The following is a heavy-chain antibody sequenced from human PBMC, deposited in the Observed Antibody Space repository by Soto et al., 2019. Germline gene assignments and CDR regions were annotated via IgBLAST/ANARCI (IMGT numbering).Heavy chain of an antibody. CDR1: GYTFTGHY. V-gene: IGHV1-2*02. CDR2: IGPESGAT. J-gene: IGHJ4*02. D-gene: IGHD3-22*01. Sequence: ASVKVSCKASGYTFTGHYIHWVRQAPEQGPEWMGEIGPESGATRYAQRFQGRVTMTRDMSITTVYMELNNLSPDDTAVYYCGRGRSGQVVVFYWGQGTPVTVSS. CDR3: GRGRSGQVVVFY.